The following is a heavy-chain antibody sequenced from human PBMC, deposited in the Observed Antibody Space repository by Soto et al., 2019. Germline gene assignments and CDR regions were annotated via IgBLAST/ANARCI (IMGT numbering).Heavy chain of an antibody. V-gene: IGHV3-23*01. D-gene: IGHD1-26*01. Sequence: GWSLRLSCVVSVFPFGANAMSWFRQAPGKGLEWVSGLSNTGRRTSYADSVKGRFNISRDNSENTVYLQMNSLRVEDTAVYYCATEMGATQGPFDNWGQGTLVTVSS. CDR1: VFPFGANA. J-gene: IGHJ4*02. CDR3: ATEMGATQGPFDN. CDR2: LSNTGRRT.